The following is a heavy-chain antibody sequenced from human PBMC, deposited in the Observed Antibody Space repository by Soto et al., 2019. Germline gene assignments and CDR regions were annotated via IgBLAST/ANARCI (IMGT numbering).Heavy chain of an antibody. CDR2: MNPNSGET. J-gene: IGHJ5*02. Sequence: QEQIVQSTAEVKKPGASVKVSCMTSGYTFNDYEINWVRHATGQGLQWIGWMNPNSGETGYAKKFQGRVKIPTSSSLSTAYLELSSLPSDNTAVYYCARIAVPARPRWYNWFDPWGQGTLVTVSS. V-gene: IGHV1-8*03. D-gene: IGHD2-21*01. CDR1: GYTFNDYE. CDR3: ARIAVPARPRWYNWFDP.